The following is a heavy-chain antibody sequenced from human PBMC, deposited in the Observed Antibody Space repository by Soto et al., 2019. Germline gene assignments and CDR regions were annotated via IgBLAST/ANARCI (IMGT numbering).Heavy chain of an antibody. J-gene: IGHJ4*02. CDR3: ARANWYSEY. CDR1: GGSINNHY. V-gene: IGHV4-59*11. CDR2: VYYNGIT. D-gene: IGHD7-27*01. Sequence: SETLSLTCTVSGGSINNHYWSWIRQPPGKGLEWLGYVYYNGITNYNPPLKSRVTMSVDTPKNQVSLNLTSLTAADTATYYCARANWYSEYWGQGIPVTVSS.